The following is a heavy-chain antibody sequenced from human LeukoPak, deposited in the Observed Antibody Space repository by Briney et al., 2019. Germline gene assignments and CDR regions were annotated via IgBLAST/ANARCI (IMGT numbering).Heavy chain of an antibody. J-gene: IGHJ5*02. Sequence: PSETLSLTCTVSGGSVSSGSYYWSWIRQPPGKGLEWIGEINHSGSTNYNPSLKSRVTISVDTSKNQFSLKLSSVTAADTAVYYCAKSCSLRWLQPGGWFDPWGQGTLVTVSS. D-gene: IGHD5-24*01. V-gene: IGHV4-39*07. CDR2: INHSGST. CDR3: AKSCSLRWLQPGGWFDP. CDR1: GGSVSSGSYY.